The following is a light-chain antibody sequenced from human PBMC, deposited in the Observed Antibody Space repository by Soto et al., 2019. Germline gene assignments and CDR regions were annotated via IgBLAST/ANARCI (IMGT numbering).Light chain of an antibody. CDR3: TSYTTSFTYV. CDR1: SSEDGGYNF. J-gene: IGLJ1*01. CDR2: DVS. Sequence: QSALTQPASESWSPEQSIPISCTGTSSEDGGYNFVSWYQHHPGKAPKLIIYDVSNRPSGVSNRFSGSKSGNTASLTISGLQAEDDADYYCTSYTTSFTYVFGTGAKVTVL. V-gene: IGLV2-14*03.